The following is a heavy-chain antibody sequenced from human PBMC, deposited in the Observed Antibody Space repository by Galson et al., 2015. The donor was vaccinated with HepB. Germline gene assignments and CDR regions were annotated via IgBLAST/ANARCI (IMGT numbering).Heavy chain of an antibody. CDR1: GGTFSSYA. Sequence: SVKVSCKASGGTFSSYAISWVRQAPGQGLEWMGGIIPILGIANYAQKFQGRVAITADKSTSTAYMGLSSLRSEDTAVYYCARARGGAVAGTLFYFDYWGQGTLVTVSS. D-gene: IGHD6-19*01. J-gene: IGHJ4*02. V-gene: IGHV1-69*10. CDR2: IIPILGIA. CDR3: ARARGGAVAGTLFYFDY.